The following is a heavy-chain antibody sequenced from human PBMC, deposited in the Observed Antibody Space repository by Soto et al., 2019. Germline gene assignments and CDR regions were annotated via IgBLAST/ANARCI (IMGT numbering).Heavy chain of an antibody. CDR3: ARYQSLDRPVLPDS. CDR2: ISGYNGNT. J-gene: IGHJ4*02. CDR1: GYTFTIYS. V-gene: IGHV1-18*01. Sequence: ASVKVSCKAYGYTFTIYSFSWVRQAPVQGLEWMGWISGYNGNTNYAQRFQDRVTMTTDTSTSTAYLELRSVISDDTPVDYCARYQSLDRPVLPDSWGQGTLVTVSS.